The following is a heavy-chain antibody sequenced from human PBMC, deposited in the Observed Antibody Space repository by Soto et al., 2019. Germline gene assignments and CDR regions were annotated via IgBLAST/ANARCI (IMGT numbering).Heavy chain of an antibody. J-gene: IGHJ4*02. D-gene: IGHD5-18*01. V-gene: IGHV3-11*01. CDR2: ISSSGSTI. CDR1: GFTSSDYY. Sequence: GGSLRLSCAASGFTSSDYYMSWIRQAPGKGLEWVSYISSSGSTIYYADSVKGRFTISRDNAKNSLYLQVNSLSAEDTAVFYCARGGPTYSYGSFDYWGQGTLVTVSS. CDR3: ARGGPTYSYGSFDY.